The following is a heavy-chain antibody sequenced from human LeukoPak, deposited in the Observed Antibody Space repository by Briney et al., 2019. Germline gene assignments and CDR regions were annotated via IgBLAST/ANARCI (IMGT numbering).Heavy chain of an antibody. V-gene: IGHV3-30*18. CDR3: AKELDYYGSGSLDY. D-gene: IGHD3-10*01. J-gene: IGHJ4*02. CDR1: GFTYSSYG. CDR2: ISYDGSNK. Sequence: PGGSLRLSCAASGFTYSSYGMHWVRQAPGKGLEWVAVISYDGSNKYYADSVKGRFTISRDNSKNTLYLQMNGLRAEDTAVYYCAKELDYYGSGSLDYWGQGTLVTVSS.